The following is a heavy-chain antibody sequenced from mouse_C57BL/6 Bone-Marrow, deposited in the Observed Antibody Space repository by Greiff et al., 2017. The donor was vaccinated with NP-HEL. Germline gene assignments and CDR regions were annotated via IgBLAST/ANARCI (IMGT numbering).Heavy chain of an antibody. Sequence: DVQLVESGAELVRPGASVKLSCTASGFNIKDYYMHWVKQRPEQGLEWIGRIDPEDGDTEYAPKFQGKATMTADTSSNTAYLQLRSRTPEDTDVDYCTFTVVAGDAMDYGGQGTSVTVSS. D-gene: IGHD1-1*01. CDR3: TFTVVAGDAMDY. CDR2: IDPEDGDT. J-gene: IGHJ4*01. CDR1: GFNIKDYY. V-gene: IGHV14-1*01.